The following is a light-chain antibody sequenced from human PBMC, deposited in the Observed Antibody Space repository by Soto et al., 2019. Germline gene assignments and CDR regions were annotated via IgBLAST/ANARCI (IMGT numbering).Light chain of an antibody. CDR1: SSNIGAGYD. Sequence: QSVLTHPPSVSGAPGQRVTISCTGSSSNIGAGYDVHWYQQLPGTAPKLLIYGNSNRPSGVPDRFSGSKSGTSASLAITGLQAEDEADFYCQSHDSSLSAYVFGTGTKSPS. V-gene: IGLV1-40*01. CDR3: QSHDSSLSAYV. J-gene: IGLJ1*01. CDR2: GNS.